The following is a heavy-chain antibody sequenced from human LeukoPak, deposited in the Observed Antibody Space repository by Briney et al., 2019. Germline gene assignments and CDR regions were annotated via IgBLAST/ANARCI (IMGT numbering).Heavy chain of an antibody. CDR3: ARAGIVGATPEYYFDY. V-gene: IGHV1-69*13. J-gene: IGHJ4*02. CDR2: IIPIFGTA. D-gene: IGHD1-26*01. CDR1: GGTFSSYA. Sequence: GASVKVSCKSSGGTFSSYAISWVRQAPGQGLEWMGGIIPIFGTANYAQKFQGRVTITADESTSTAYMELSSLRSEDTAVYYCARAGIVGATPEYYFDYWGQGTLVTVSS.